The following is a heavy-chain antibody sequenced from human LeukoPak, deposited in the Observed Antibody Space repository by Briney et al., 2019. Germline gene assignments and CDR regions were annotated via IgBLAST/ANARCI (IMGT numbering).Heavy chain of an antibody. CDR3: ARRPFSGYAYYFDY. V-gene: IGHV3-7*01. D-gene: IGHD5-12*01. J-gene: IGHJ4*02. CDR1: GFIFTSYW. Sequence: GGSLRPSCAASGFIFTSYWMSWVRQAPGKGLEWVANIKQDRSEKDYVDSVKGRFTLSRDNAKNSLCLQMNSLRAEDTAVYYCARRPFSGYAYYFDYWGQGALVTVSS. CDR2: IKQDRSEK.